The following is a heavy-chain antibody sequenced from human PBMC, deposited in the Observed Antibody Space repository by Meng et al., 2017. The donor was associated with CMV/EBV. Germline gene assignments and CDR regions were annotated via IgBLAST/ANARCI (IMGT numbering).Heavy chain of an antibody. Sequence: GESLKISCAASGFTFSSYSMNWVRQAPGKGLEWVSSISSSSSYIYYADSVKGRFTISRDNAKNSLYLQMNSLRAEDTAVYYCARGGSGYGSDYWGQGTPVTVSS. CDR3: ARGGSGYGSDY. CDR1: GFTFSSYS. V-gene: IGHV3-21*01. D-gene: IGHD5-12*01. J-gene: IGHJ4*02. CDR2: ISSSSSYI.